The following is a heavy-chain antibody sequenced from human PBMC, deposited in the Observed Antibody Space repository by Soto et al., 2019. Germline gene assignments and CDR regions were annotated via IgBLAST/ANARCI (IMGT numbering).Heavy chain of an antibody. D-gene: IGHD5-12*01. CDR1: GVSIDTYY. J-gene: IGHJ6*02. Sequence: SETLSLTCTVSGVSIDTYYWTWMRKPAGQGLDWIGRFYASGSGGYNPSLKSRVTMSVDTSKNQFSLKLTSVTAADTAVYYCARDRVSPTSGYYYYYYGMNFWGQGTAVTVSS. CDR2: FYASGSG. CDR3: ARDRVSPTSGYYYYYYGMNF. V-gene: IGHV4-4*07.